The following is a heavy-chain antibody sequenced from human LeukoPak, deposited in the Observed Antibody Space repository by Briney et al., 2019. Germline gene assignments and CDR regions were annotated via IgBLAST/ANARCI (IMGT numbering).Heavy chain of an antibody. J-gene: IGHJ4*02. D-gene: IGHD2-21*01. V-gene: IGHV3-21*01. Sequence: GGSLRLSCAASGFTFSSYSMNWVRQAPGKGLDWVSSISSSSSYIYYADSVKGRFTISRDNAKNSLYLQMNSLRAEDTAVYYCERGGYCGGDCYDYWGQGTLVTVSS. CDR2: ISSSSSYI. CDR1: GFTFSSYS. CDR3: ERGGYCGGDCYDY.